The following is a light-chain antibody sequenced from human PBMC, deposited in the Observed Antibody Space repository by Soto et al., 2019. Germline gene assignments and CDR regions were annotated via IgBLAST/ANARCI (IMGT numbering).Light chain of an antibody. J-gene: IGKJ2*01. CDR1: QSVSSN. CDR3: QQYTNWPYP. CDR2: GAS. V-gene: IGKV3-15*01. Sequence: EIVMTQSPATLSVSPGERAALSCRASQSVSSNFAWYQQKPGQAPRLLISGASTRGTGIPARFSGSGSGTDYPLTISSLQSVVFSVYHCQQYTNWPYPLGKGTKLGI.